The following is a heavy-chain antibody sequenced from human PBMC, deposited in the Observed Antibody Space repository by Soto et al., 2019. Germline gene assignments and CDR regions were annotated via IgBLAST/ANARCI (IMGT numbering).Heavy chain of an antibody. J-gene: IGHJ5*02. D-gene: IGHD6-19*01. V-gene: IGHV1-18*01. CDR1: VYSFPSCG. Sequence: GPSGRVSCKASVYSFPSCGISWVRQAPGQGLEWMGWISAYNGNTNYAQKLQGRVTMTTDTSTSTAYMDLRSLRSDDTAVYYCARDLGGWSTAWFDPWGQGTLVTVSS. CDR3: ARDLGGWSTAWFDP. CDR2: ISAYNGNT.